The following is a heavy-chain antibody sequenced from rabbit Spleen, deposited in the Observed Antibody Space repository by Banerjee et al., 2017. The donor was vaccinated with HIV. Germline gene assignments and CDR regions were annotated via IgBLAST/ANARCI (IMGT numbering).Heavy chain of an antibody. CDR3: TRDDGSGHYIDGYFNL. Sequence: QEQLEESGGGLVKPGGTLTLTCKASGFSFSSGYDMSWVRQAPGKGLEWIGFIYTGNGKNYYASWAKGRFTISKTSSTTVTLQVTSLTAADMATYFCTRDDGSGHYIDGYFNLWGQGTLVTVS. CDR1: GFSFSSGYD. J-gene: IGHJ4*01. V-gene: IGHV1S45*01. CDR2: IYTGNGKN. D-gene: IGHD1-1*01.